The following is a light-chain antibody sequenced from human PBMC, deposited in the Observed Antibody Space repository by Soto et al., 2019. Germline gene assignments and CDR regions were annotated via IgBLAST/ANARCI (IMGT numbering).Light chain of an antibody. CDR2: EVS. CDR1: SSDIGEYPY. V-gene: IGLV2-14*01. CDR3: SSFTTSSTLV. J-gene: IGLJ3*02. Sequence: QSVLTQPASVSGSPGQSITISCTGTSSDIGEYPYVSWYRQHPGKAPKLMIYEVSNRPSEVSHRFSGSKSGNTASLTISGLQAEDEADYYCSSFTTSSTLVFGGGTKVTV.